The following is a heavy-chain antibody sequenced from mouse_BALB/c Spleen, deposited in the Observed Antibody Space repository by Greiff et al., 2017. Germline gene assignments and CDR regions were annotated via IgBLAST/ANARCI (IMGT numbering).Heavy chain of an antibody. CDR3: AREYGNYAMDY. D-gene: IGHD2-10*02. CDR1: GFTFSSYG. J-gene: IGHJ4*01. CDR2: INSNGGST. Sequence: EVMLVESGGGLVQPGGSPKLSCAASGFTFSSYGMSWVRQTPDKRLELVATINSNGGSTYYPDSVKGRFTISRDNAKNTLYLQMSSLKSEDTAMYYCAREYGNYAMDYWGQGTSVTVAS. V-gene: IGHV5-6-3*01.